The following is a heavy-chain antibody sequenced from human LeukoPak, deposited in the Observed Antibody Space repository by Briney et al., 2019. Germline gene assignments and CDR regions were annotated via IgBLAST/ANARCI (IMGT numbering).Heavy chain of an antibody. CDR3: ARCSSGSYRDY. Sequence: SETLSLTCTVSGDSISSFYWSWNRQPPGKGLEWIGYIYYSGSTNYNPSLKSRVTISVDTSKNQFSLKLSSVTAADTAVYYCARCSSGSYRDYWGQGTLVTVSS. CDR2: IYYSGST. J-gene: IGHJ4*02. V-gene: IGHV4-59*12. D-gene: IGHD6-19*01. CDR1: GDSISSFY.